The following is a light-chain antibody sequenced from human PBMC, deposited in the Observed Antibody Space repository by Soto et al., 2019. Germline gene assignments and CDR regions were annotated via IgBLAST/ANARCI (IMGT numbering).Light chain of an antibody. J-gene: IGLJ3*02. V-gene: IGLV2-14*01. CDR3: NSYTSSTTWV. Sequence: QSALTQPASVSGSPGQSITISCTGTSSDVGGYAYVSWYQQHPGKAPKLIIYEVSNRPSGVSNRFSGSRSGNTASLTISGLQAEDEADYYCNSYTSSTTWVFGGGTKLTVL. CDR2: EVS. CDR1: SSDVGGYAY.